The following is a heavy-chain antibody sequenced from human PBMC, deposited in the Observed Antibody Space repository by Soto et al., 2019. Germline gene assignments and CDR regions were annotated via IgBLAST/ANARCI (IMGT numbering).Heavy chain of an antibody. CDR3: ARYEFYWSDYHHDLYAF. CDR2: IYPGDSDT. CDR1: GDMLTSYW. Sequence: LEQDLKISCKGSGDMLTSYWIGWLRLMPGKGLEWMGIIYPGDSDTRYSPSFQGQVTISADKSISTAYLQWSSLKASGTAMYYCARYEFYWSDYHHDLYAFWRQGSLVPGSA. J-gene: IGHJ4*01. V-gene: IGHV5-51*01. D-gene: IGHD1-26*01.